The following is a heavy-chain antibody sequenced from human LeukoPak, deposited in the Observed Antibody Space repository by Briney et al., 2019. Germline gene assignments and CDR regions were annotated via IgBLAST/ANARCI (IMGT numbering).Heavy chain of an antibody. V-gene: IGHV3-30*02. CDR3: VSKGYYQVGH. Sequence: GGSLRLSCAASGFTFSSYGMHWVRQAPGKGLEWVAFIRYDGNNKYYADSVKGRFTISRDNSKNTLYLRMNSLRAEDTAVYYCVSKGYYQVGHWGQGTLVTVSS. CDR1: GFTFSSYG. CDR2: IRYDGNNK. D-gene: IGHD2/OR15-2a*01. J-gene: IGHJ5*02.